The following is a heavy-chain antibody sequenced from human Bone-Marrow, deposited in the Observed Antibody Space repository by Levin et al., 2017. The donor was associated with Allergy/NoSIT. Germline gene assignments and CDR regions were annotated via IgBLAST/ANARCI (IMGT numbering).Heavy chain of an antibody. CDR3: ARDRALGGVYGDQERTAFDI. D-gene: IGHD4-17*01. V-gene: IGHV1-2*04. J-gene: IGHJ3*02. Sequence: ASVKVSCKASGYSFTGYYMHWVRQAPGQGLEWMGWINPNSGGTNYAQKFQGWVTMTSDTSITTAYMELSRLRSDDTAVYYCARDRALGGVYGDQERTAFDIWGQGTMVTVSS. CDR1: GYSFTGYY. CDR2: INPNSGGT.